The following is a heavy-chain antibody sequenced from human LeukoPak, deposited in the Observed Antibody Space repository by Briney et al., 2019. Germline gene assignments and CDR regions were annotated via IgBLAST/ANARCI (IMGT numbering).Heavy chain of an antibody. CDR3: ARVGGRYSPLGY. D-gene: IGHD3-16*02. CDR1: GFTFSSYW. CDR2: IKQDGSEK. V-gene: IGHV3-7*01. Sequence: GGSLRLSCAASGFTFSSYWMSWVRQAPGKGLDRVANIKQDGSEKYYVDSVKGRFTISRDNDKNSLFLQMTSLRAEDTAVYYCARVGGRYSPLGYWGQGTLVTVSS. J-gene: IGHJ4*02.